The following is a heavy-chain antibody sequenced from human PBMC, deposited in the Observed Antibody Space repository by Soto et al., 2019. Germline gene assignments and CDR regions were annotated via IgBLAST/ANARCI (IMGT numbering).Heavy chain of an antibody. CDR1: GASLSGYY. CDR2: INHSATT. D-gene: IGHD3-3*02. Sequence: PSETLSLTCGVYGASLSGYYFSWIRQSPGKGLEWIGEINHSATTYYNPSLKSRVTISVDTSKNQFSLKLSSVTAADTAVYYCASPKIAFYNWFEPWGQGTLVTVSS. V-gene: IGHV4-34*01. J-gene: IGHJ5*02. CDR3: ASPKIAFYNWFEP.